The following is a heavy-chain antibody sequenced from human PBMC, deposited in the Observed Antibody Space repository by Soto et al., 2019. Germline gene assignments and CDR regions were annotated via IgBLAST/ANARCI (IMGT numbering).Heavy chain of an antibody. V-gene: IGHV3-33*01. CDR2: IWYDGTQK. CDR1: GFTFNTYS. D-gene: IGHD4-17*01. J-gene: IGHJ4*02. CDR3: ARSGGTTVTGLWHFDS. Sequence: QVQLEESGGGVVQPGRSLRLSCEASGFTFNTYSMHWVRQPPGKGLEWLAAIWYDGTQKYYADSVKGRFIISRDNSKKTLYLEMNILRAEDTAVYYCARSGGTTVTGLWHFDSWGQGTLVTVSS.